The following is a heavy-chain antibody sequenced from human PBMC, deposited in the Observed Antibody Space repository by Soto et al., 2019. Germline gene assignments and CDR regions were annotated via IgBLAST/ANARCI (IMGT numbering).Heavy chain of an antibody. CDR1: ADSVSSNSAA. CDR2: TYYRSKWYN. V-gene: IGHV6-1*01. J-gene: IGHJ6*02. CDR3: ARTRFELRCLEWLSRGGYYYGMDV. D-gene: IGHD3-3*01. Sequence: PSQTLSLTCAPSADSVSSNSAAWNWIRQSPSRGLEWLGRTYYRSKWYNDYAVSVKSRITINPDTSKNQFSLQLNSVTPEDTAVDYCARTRFELRCLEWLSRGGYYYGMDVGCQGTTVTVSS.